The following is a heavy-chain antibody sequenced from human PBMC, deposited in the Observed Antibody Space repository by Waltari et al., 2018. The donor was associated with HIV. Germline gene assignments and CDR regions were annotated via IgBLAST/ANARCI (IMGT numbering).Heavy chain of an antibody. Sequence: QLQLQASGPGLVKPSAALSLTCTVSGGSISSRRYYWGWIRQPPGKGLEWIGIIYYSGSTYYNPSLKSRVTISVDTSKNQFSLKLSYVTAADTAVYYCARMTYYYGSGSYRFDYWGQGTLVTVSS. D-gene: IGHD3-10*01. J-gene: IGHJ4*02. CDR1: GGSISSRRYY. CDR3: ARMTYYYGSGSYRFDY. V-gene: IGHV4-39*01. CDR2: IYYSGST.